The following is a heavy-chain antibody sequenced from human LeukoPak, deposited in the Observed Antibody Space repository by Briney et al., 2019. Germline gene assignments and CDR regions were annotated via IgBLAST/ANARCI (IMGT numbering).Heavy chain of an antibody. Sequence: SETLSLTCTVSGGSISSYYWSWIRQPPGKGLEWIGYIYYSGSTNYNPSLKSRVTISVDTSKNQFSLKLSSVTAADTAVYYCARGTTVTTFPYYYGMDVWGQGTTVIVSS. CDR1: GGSISSYY. CDR3: ARGTTVTTFPYYYGMDV. CDR2: IYYSGST. J-gene: IGHJ6*02. D-gene: IGHD4-17*01. V-gene: IGHV4-59*01.